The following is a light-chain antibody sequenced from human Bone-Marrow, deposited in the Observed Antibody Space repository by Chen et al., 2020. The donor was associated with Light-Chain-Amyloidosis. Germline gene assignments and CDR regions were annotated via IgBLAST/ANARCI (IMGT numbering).Light chain of an antibody. Sequence: SYELTQPPSVSVSPGQTARITCSGDDLPTKYAYWYQQKPGQAPVLVIHRDTERPSGISERFPCSSSGTTATLTISGVQAEDEADYHCQSADSSGTYEVIFGGGTKLTVL. CDR3: QSADSSGTYEVI. CDR1: DLPTKY. CDR2: RDT. J-gene: IGLJ2*01. V-gene: IGLV3-25*03.